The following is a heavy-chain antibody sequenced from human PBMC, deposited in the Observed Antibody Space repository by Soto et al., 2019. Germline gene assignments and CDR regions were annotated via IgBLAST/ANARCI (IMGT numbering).Heavy chain of an antibody. CDR3: ARPEYSSSSYGMDV. CDR1: GFTFSSYS. J-gene: IGHJ6*02. CDR2: ISSSSSTI. D-gene: IGHD6-6*01. Sequence: EVQLVESGGGLVQPGGSLRLSCAASGFTFSSYSMNWVRQAPGKGLEWGSYISSSSSTIYYADSVKGRFTISRDNAKNSLYLQRNSLRDEDTSVYYCARPEYSSSSYGMDVWGQGTTVTVSS. V-gene: IGHV3-48*02.